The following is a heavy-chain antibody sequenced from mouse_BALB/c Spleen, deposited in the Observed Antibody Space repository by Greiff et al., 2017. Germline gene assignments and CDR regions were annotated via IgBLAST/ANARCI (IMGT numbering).Heavy chain of an antibody. J-gene: IGHJ4*01. Sequence: EVQLVESGGGLVKPGGSLKLSCAASGFTFSSYTMSWVRQTPEKRLEWVATISSGGSYTYYPDSVKGRFTISRDNAKNTLYLQMSSLKSEDTAMYYGTRGYDDGGGYAMDYWGQGTSVTVSS. D-gene: IGHD2-14*01. V-gene: IGHV5-6-4*01. CDR3: TRGYDDGGGYAMDY. CDR2: ISSGGSYT. CDR1: GFTFSSYT.